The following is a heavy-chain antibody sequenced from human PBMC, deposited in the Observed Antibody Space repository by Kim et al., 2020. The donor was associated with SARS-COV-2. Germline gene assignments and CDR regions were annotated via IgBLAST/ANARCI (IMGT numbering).Heavy chain of an antibody. J-gene: IGHJ6*02. CDR2: INGNRGTI. D-gene: IGHD3-10*01. V-gene: IGHV3-9*01. CDR1: GFTFDDYA. Sequence: GGSLRLSCVASGFTFDDYAMHWVRKAPGKVLVWVSGINGNRGTIGYADSVKSRFTISRDNAKNSLYLQMNSLITEDTALYFCAKSKITIFQVVFVCRDVWGQGCQFTVSS. CDR3: AKSKITIFQVVFVCRDV.